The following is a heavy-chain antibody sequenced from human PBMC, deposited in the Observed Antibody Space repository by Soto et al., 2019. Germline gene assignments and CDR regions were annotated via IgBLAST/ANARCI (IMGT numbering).Heavy chain of an antibody. V-gene: IGHV3-30-3*01. CDR2: ISYDGSNK. CDR3: PRKVVGASHFDY. Sequence: PGGSLRLSCAASGFTFSGYAMHWVRQAPGKGLEWVAVISYDGSNKYYADSVKGRFTISRDNSKNTLYLQMNSMRAEDTAVYYCPRKVVGASHFDYWGEGTLVTVSS. J-gene: IGHJ4*02. CDR1: GFTFSGYA. D-gene: IGHD1-26*01.